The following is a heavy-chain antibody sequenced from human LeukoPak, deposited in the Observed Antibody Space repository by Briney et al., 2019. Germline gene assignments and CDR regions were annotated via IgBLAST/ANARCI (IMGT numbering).Heavy chain of an antibody. J-gene: IGHJ4*02. CDR2: IYHSGST. V-gene: IGHV4-38-2*02. D-gene: IGHD3-22*01. Sequence: PSETLSLTCSVSGGSISSYYWSWIRQPPGKGLEWIGSIYHSGSTYYNPSLKSRVTISVDTSKNQFSLKLSSVTAADTAVYYCARDTFYYYDSRPFDYWGQGTLVTVSS. CDR1: GGSISSYY. CDR3: ARDTFYYYDSRPFDY.